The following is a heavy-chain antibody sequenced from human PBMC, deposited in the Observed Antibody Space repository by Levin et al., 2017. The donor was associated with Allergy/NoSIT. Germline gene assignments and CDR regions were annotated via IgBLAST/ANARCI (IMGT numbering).Heavy chain of an antibody. D-gene: IGHD2-2*01. CDR1: GYTFTDQNGYY. Sequence: GASVKVSCDVSGYTFTDQNGYYLQWGRQAPGRGLEWMGWINPISGGYNYEDKFRDRVTMARDTSISTAYMELKSLTSDDTALYFCAVQQICGSINCHPFDHWGQGTLVTVSS. CDR2: INPISGGY. J-gene: IGHJ4*02. CDR3: AVQQICGSINCHPFDH. V-gene: IGHV1-2*02.